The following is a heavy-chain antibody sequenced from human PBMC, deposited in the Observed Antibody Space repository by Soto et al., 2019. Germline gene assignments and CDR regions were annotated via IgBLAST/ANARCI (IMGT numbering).Heavy chain of an antibody. J-gene: IGHJ4*02. CDR1: GYSFTGYS. CDR2: INPKNGAT. CDR3: ARGGEGYNFGAVY. V-gene: IGHV1-2*04. Sequence: GASVKVSCKASGYSFTGYSMHWVRQAPGQGLEWMGWINPKNGATNYARKFQGWVTMIRDTSINTVYMELRNLKSDDTAVYYCARGGEGYNFGAVYWGQGTPVTVSS. D-gene: IGHD5-12*01.